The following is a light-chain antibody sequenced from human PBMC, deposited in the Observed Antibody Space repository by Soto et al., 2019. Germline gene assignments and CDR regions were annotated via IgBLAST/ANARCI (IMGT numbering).Light chain of an antibody. CDR1: QTVSSY. Sequence: EIVLTQSPATLSLSPGERATLSCRASQTVSSYLLWYQQKPGQAPRLLIYDASNRAAGTPARFSGSGSETDFTLTISSLEPEDFAVYYCQQRMNWPLTFAQGTRLAI. V-gene: IGKV3-11*01. CDR2: DAS. J-gene: IGKJ5*01. CDR3: QQRMNWPLT.